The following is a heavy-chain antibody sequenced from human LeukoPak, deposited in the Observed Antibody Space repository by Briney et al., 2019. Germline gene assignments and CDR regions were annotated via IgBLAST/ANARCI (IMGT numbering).Heavy chain of an antibody. CDR3: ASWAGGNEPIASFDY. J-gene: IGHJ4*02. CDR1: GYTFTGYY. V-gene: IGHV1-2*02. CDR2: INLNSGGT. Sequence: ASVKVSCKTSGYTFTGYYMHWTRQAPGQGLEWMGWINLNSGGTNYAQKFQGRVIMTRDTSTSTAYMELNRLRFDDTAVYYCASWAGGNEPIASFDYWGQGTLVTVSS. D-gene: IGHD1-14*01.